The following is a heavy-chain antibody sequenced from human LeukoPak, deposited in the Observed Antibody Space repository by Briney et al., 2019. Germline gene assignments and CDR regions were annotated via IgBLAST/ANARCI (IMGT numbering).Heavy chain of an antibody. CDR3: ASNRGLYCSSTSCYSPYYFDY. Sequence: ASVKVSCKASGYTFTIFGISWVRQAPGQGLEWMGGIIPIFGTANYAQKFQGRVTITADESTSTAYMELSSLRSEDTAVYYCASNRGLYCSSTSCYSPYYFDYWGQGTLVTVSS. CDR2: IIPIFGTA. J-gene: IGHJ4*02. V-gene: IGHV1-69*13. CDR1: GYTFTIFG. D-gene: IGHD2-2*02.